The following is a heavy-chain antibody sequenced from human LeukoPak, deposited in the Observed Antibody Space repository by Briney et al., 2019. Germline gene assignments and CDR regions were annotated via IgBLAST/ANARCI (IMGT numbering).Heavy chain of an antibody. CDR2: IYYSGST. D-gene: IGHD3-16*01. Sequence: PSETLSLTCTVSGGSISSYYWSWIRQPPGKGLEWIGYIYYSGSTSYNPSLKSRVTISVDTSKDQFSLKLSSVTAADTAVYYCARSPGGAMDHYYYYMDVWGKGTTVTVSS. CDR3: ARSPGGAMDHYYYYMDV. CDR1: GGSISSYY. J-gene: IGHJ6*03. V-gene: IGHV4-59*01.